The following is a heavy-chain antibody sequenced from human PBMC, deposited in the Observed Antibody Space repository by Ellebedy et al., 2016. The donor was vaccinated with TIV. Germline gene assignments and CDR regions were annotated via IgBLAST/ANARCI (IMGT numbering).Heavy chain of an antibody. CDR2: INWNSDTK. CDR3: VKDGAATGTTGDDFFDS. V-gene: IGHV3-9*01. Sequence: PGGSLRLSCAASGFTFKYVAMHWVRHAPGKGLEWVSGINWNSDTKNYADFVKGRFTISRDNAENSLYLQMNSLRPEDTAFYYCVKDGAATGTTGDDFFDSWGQGTLVAVSS. D-gene: IGHD1/OR15-1a*01. J-gene: IGHJ4*02. CDR1: GFTFKYVA.